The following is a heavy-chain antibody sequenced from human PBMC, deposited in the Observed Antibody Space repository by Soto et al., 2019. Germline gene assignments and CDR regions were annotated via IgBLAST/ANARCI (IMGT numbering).Heavy chain of an antibody. CDR1: GFTFSSYA. V-gene: IGHV3-23*01. Sequence: EVQLLESGGGLVQPGGSLRLSCAASGFTFSSYAMSWVRQAPGKGLEWVSAISGSGGSTYYADSGMGRFTISRDNSKNTLYRPMNSLRAEDTAVYYCAKDLMSQGAYGDYPRPFDYWGHGTLVTVSS. CDR3: AKDLMSQGAYGDYPRPFDY. D-gene: IGHD4-17*01. CDR2: ISGSGGST. J-gene: IGHJ4*01.